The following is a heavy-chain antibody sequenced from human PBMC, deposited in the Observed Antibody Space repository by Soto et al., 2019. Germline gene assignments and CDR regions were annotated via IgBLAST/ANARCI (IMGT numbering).Heavy chain of an antibody. J-gene: IGHJ3*02. CDR2: IWYDGSNK. CDR1: GFTFSSYG. Sequence: PGGSMRLSCAASGFTFSSYGMHWVRPAPGKGLEWVAVIWYDGSNKYYADSVKGRFTISRDNSKNTLYLQMNSLRAEDTAVYYCARGLRALTDAFDIWGQGTMVTVSS. D-gene: IGHD5-12*01. V-gene: IGHV3-33*01. CDR3: ARGLRALTDAFDI.